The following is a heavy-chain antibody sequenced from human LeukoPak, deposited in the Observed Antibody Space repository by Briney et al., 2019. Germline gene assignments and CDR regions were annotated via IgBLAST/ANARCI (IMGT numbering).Heavy chain of an antibody. V-gene: IGHV3-15*01. CDR1: GFTFSNAL. J-gene: IGHJ4*02. Sequence: GGSLRLSCAASGFTFSNALMSWVRQAPGKGLEWVGRIKSKTDGGTTDYAAPVKGRFTISRDDSKNTLYLQMNSLKTEDTAVYYCTTRCSSTSCKYFDYWGQGTLVTVSS. CDR3: TTRCSSTSCKYFDY. CDR2: IKSKTDGGTT. D-gene: IGHD2-2*01.